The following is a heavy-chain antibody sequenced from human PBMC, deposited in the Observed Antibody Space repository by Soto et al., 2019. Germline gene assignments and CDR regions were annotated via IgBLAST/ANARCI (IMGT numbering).Heavy chain of an antibody. Sequence: GGSLRLSCAASGFAFSSYWMTWVRQAPGKGLEWVANIKQDGSEKFYVDSVLGRFTISRDNAKKSVSLQMNSLRAEDTAVYYCARDDVIRFLQWSYDAFDIWGQGTMVTVSS. V-gene: IGHV3-7*01. J-gene: IGHJ3*02. CDR3: ARDDVIRFLQWSYDAFDI. CDR2: IKQDGSEK. D-gene: IGHD3-3*01. CDR1: GFAFSSYW.